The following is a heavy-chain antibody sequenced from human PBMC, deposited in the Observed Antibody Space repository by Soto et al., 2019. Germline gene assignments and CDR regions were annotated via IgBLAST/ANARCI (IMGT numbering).Heavy chain of an antibody. D-gene: IGHD5-18*01. V-gene: IGHV3-33*01. CDR2: IWYDGSNK. CDR1: GFTFSSYG. Sequence: PGGSLRLSCAASGFTFSSYGMHWVRQAPGKGLEWVAVIWYDGSNKYYADSVKGRFTISRDNSKNTLYLQMNSLRAEDTAVYYCARGWGYIYGPLAGYFDYWGQGTLVTVSS. J-gene: IGHJ4*02. CDR3: ARGWGYIYGPLAGYFDY.